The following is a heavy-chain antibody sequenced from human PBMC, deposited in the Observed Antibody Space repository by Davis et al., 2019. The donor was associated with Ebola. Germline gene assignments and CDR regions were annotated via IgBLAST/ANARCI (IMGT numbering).Heavy chain of an antibody. Sequence: SETLSLTCAVYGGSFSGYYWSWIRQPPGKGLEWIGEINHSGSTNYNPSLKSRVTISVDTSKNQFSLKLSSVTAADTAVYYCARGFSSSWSDLDYWGQGTLVTVSP. V-gene: IGHV4-34*01. CDR3: ARGFSSSWSDLDY. CDR2: INHSGST. CDR1: GGSFSGYY. J-gene: IGHJ4*02. D-gene: IGHD6-13*01.